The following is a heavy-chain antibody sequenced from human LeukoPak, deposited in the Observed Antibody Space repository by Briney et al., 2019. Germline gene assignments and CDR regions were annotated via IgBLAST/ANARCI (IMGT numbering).Heavy chain of an antibody. D-gene: IGHD3-10*01. J-gene: IGHJ4*02. CDR3: AKTVLWFGELDY. CDR2: IRYDGSNK. Sequence: PGGSLRLSCAASGFTFSSYGMHWVRQAPGKGLEWVAFIRYDGSNKYYADSVEGRFTISRDNSKNTLYPQMNSLRAEDTAVYYCAKTVLWFGELDYWGQGTLVTVSS. CDR1: GFTFSSYG. V-gene: IGHV3-30*02.